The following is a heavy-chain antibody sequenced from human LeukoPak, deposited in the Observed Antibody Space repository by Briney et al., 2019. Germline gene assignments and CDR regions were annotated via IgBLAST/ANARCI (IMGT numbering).Heavy chain of an antibody. J-gene: IGHJ4*02. V-gene: IGHV3-53*01. D-gene: IGHD3-9*01. CDR2: IYSAGST. CDR3: ARVLRYSYFDY. CDR1: GFNFNRYY. Sequence: GGSLRLSCAASGFNFNRYYMGWVRQAPGKGLHWVSLIYSAGSTYYADSVQGRLTISRDDSKNTVHLQMDSLRAEDTAVYFCARVLRYSYFDYWGQGTLVTVSS.